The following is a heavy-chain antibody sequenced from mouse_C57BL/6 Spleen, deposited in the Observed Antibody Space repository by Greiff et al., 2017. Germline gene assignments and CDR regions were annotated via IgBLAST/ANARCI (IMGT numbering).Heavy chain of an antibody. CDR3: ARSNFITTVVSYWYFDV. Sequence: QVQLQQPGAELVKPGASVKLSCKASGYTFTSYWMHWVKQRPGQGLEWIGMIHPNSGSTNYNEKFKSKATLTVDKSSSTAYMQLSSLTSEDSAVYYCARSNFITTVVSYWYFDVWGTGTTVTVSS. D-gene: IGHD1-1*01. CDR1: GYTFTSYW. J-gene: IGHJ1*03. CDR2: IHPNSGST. V-gene: IGHV1-64*01.